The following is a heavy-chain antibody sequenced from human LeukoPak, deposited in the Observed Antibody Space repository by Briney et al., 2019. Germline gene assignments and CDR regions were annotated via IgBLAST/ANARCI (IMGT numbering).Heavy chain of an antibody. D-gene: IGHD1-26*01. CDR3: ASIGISWAFDY. J-gene: IGHJ4*02. V-gene: IGHV3-66*01. CDR1: GFTVSSNY. Sequence: PGGSLRLSCAASGFTVSSNYISWVRQAPGKGLEGVSVIYSGGSKYYADSVKGRFTISRDNSKNTLYPQMNSLRAEDTAVYYCASIGISWAFDYWGQGTLVTVSS. CDR2: IYSGGSK.